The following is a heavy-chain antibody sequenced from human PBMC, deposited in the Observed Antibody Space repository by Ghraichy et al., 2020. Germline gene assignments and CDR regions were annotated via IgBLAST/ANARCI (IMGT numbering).Heavy chain of an antibody. CDR3: AKGYGSSPGGDNWFDP. CDR1: GFTFSSYA. D-gene: IGHD6-13*01. J-gene: IGHJ5*02. CDR2: ISGSGGST. V-gene: IGHV3-23*01. Sequence: GESLNISCAASGFTFSSYAMSWVRQAPGKGLEWVSAISGSGGSTYYADSVKGRFTISRDNSKNTLYLQMNSLRAEDTAVYYCAKGYGSSPGGDNWFDPWGQGTLVTVSS.